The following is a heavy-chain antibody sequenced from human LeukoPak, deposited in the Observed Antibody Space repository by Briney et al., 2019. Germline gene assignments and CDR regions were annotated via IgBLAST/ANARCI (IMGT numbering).Heavy chain of an antibody. V-gene: IGHV4-34*01. Sequence: SETLSLTCAVYGVSFSGYYWSWIRQPPGKGLEWIGEINHSGSTNYNPSLKSRVTISVDTSKNQFSLKLSSVTAADTAVYYCARHRGSGYEYYFDYWGQGTLVTVSS. CDR2: INHSGST. CDR3: ARHRGSGYEYYFDY. J-gene: IGHJ4*02. CDR1: GVSFSGYY. D-gene: IGHD5-12*01.